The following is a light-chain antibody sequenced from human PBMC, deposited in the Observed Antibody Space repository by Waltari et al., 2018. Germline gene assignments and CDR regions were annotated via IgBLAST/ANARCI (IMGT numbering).Light chain of an antibody. Sequence: EIALTQSPVTLSLSPGDRATLSCRASQRVRNYLGWYQQKPGQAPRLLIYDASTRATGIPARFSGNGSGTDFTLIINSLEPEDVGIYYCQQRINWPLTFGPGTKVEIK. CDR1: QRVRNY. V-gene: IGKV3-11*01. CDR3: QQRINWPLT. CDR2: DAS. J-gene: IGKJ3*01.